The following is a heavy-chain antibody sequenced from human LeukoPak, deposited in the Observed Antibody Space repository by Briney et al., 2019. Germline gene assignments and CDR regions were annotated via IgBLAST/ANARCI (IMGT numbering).Heavy chain of an antibody. CDR3: ARSGSYSRDFDY. V-gene: IGHV1-46*01. Sequence: ASVKVSCKASRYTFTTYAMNWVRQAPGQGLEWMGIINPSGGSTSYVQKFQGRVTMTRDTSTSTVYMELSSLRSEDTAVYYCARSGSYSRDFDYWGQGTLVTVSS. D-gene: IGHD1-26*01. J-gene: IGHJ4*02. CDR2: INPSGGST. CDR1: RYTFTTYA.